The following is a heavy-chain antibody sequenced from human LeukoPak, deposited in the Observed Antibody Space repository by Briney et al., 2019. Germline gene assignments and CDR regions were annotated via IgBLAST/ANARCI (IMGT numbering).Heavy chain of an antibody. CDR1: GGSISSGGYY. Sequence: SETLSLTCTVSGGSISSGGYYWSWIRQHPGKGLEWIGYIYHSGSTYYNPSLKSRVTISVDRSKNQFSLKLSSVTAADTAVYYCARGDMIVGTNWFDPWGQGTLVTVSS. V-gene: IGHV4-30-2*01. CDR3: ARGDMIVGTNWFDP. CDR2: IYHSGST. J-gene: IGHJ5*02. D-gene: IGHD3-22*01.